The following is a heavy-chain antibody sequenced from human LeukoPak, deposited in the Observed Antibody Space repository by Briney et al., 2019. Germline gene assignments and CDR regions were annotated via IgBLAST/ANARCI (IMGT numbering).Heavy chain of an antibody. CDR1: GYSISSGYY. V-gene: IGHV4-38-2*01. CDR2: IYHSGST. CDR3: ARVSSGWDRTQFDY. Sequence: KSSETLSLTCAVSGYSISSGYYWGWIRQPPRKGLQWIGSIYHSGSTSYNPSLKSRVTISVDTSKNQFSLKLSSVTAADTAVYYCARVSSGWDRTQFDYWGQGTLVTVSS. D-gene: IGHD6-19*01. J-gene: IGHJ4*02.